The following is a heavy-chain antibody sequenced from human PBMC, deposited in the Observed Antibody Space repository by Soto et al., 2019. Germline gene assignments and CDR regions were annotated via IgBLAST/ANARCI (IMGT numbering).Heavy chain of an antibody. J-gene: IGHJ5*02. CDR2: ISAYNGST. D-gene: IGHD3-3*01. CDR3: AREAPITIFGVVIAHNWFDP. V-gene: IGHV1-18*01. Sequence: QVQLVQSGAEVKKPGASVKVSCKASGYTFTSYGISWVRQAPGQGLEWMGWISAYNGSTNYAQKLQGRVTMTTDTSTSTAYMELRSLRSDDTAVYYCAREAPITIFGVVIAHNWFDPWGQGTLVTVSS. CDR1: GYTFTSYG.